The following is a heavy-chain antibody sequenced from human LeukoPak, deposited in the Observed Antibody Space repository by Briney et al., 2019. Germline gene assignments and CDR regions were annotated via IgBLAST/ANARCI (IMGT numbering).Heavy chain of an antibody. CDR1: GGSISSYY. CDR2: IYYSGST. V-gene: IGHV4-59*01. J-gene: IGHJ4*02. CDR3: AYCSGGSCYFEGLS. Sequence: SETLSLTCTVSGGSISSYYWSWIRQPPGKGLEWIGYIYYSGSTNYNPSLKSRVTISVDTSKNQFSLKLSSVTAADTAVYYCAYCSGGSCYFEGLSWGQGTLVTVSS. D-gene: IGHD2-15*01.